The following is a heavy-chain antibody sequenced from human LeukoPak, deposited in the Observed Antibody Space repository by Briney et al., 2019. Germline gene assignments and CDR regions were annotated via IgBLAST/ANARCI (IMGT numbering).Heavy chain of an antibody. CDR2: IYYSGST. Sequence: SETLSLTCTVSGGSISSHYWSWIRQPPGKGLEWIGYIYYSGSTNYNPSLKSRVTISVDTSKNQFSLKLSSVTAADTAVYYCARASHGSGSLDYWGQGTLVTVSS. J-gene: IGHJ4*02. CDR3: ARASHGSGSLDY. D-gene: IGHD3-10*01. V-gene: IGHV4-59*11. CDR1: GGSISSHY.